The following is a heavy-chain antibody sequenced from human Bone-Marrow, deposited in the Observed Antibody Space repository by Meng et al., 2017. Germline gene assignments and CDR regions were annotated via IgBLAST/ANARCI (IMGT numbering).Heavy chain of an antibody. CDR1: GYTFTSYY. J-gene: IGHJ6*02. Sequence: ASVKVSCKASGYTFTSYYMHWVRQAPGQGLEWMGIINPSGGSTSYAQKFQGRVTMTRDTSTSTVYMELSSLRSEDTAVYYCAREGDGGNSRPGYYYYGMDVWGQGTMVTVSS. D-gene: IGHD4-23*01. V-gene: IGHV1-46*01. CDR2: INPSGGST. CDR3: AREGDGGNSRPGYYYYGMDV.